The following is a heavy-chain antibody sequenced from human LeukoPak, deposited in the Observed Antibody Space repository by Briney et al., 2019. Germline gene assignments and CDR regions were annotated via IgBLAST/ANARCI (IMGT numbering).Heavy chain of an antibody. CDR2: ISGSGGST. D-gene: IGHD3-22*01. CDR1: GFTFSGYA. J-gene: IGHJ3*02. Sequence: GGSLRLSCAASGFTFSGYAMSWVRQAPGKGLEWVSAISGSGGSTYYADSVKGRFTISRDNSKNTLYLQMNSLRAEDTAVYYCAKAITMIVVAIDAFDIWAKGQWSPSLQ. CDR3: AKAITMIVVAIDAFDI. V-gene: IGHV3-23*01.